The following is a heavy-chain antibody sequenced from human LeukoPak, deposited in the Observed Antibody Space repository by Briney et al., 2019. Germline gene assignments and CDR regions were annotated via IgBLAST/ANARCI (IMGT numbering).Heavy chain of an antibody. J-gene: IGHJ4*02. D-gene: IGHD4-17*01. Sequence: ASVKVSCKASGYTFTSYGISWVRQAPGQGLEWMGWISAYNGNTNYAQKLQGRGTMTTDTSTSTAYMELRSLRSDDTAVYYCARDDYGDYPYYFDYWGQGTLVTVSS. V-gene: IGHV1-18*01. CDR1: GYTFTSYG. CDR3: ARDDYGDYPYYFDY. CDR2: ISAYNGNT.